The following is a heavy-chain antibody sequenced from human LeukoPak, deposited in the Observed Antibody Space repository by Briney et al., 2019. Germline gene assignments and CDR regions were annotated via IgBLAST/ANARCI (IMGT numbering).Heavy chain of an antibody. D-gene: IGHD3-22*01. CDR2: VSNSAGT. CDR1: GGSIRLYY. J-gene: IGHJ4*02. Sequence: SETLSLTCTVSGGSIRLYYWSWIRQSPGKGLEWIAYVSNSAGTNYNPSLKSRVTISLDTSKNQFSLESRSVTAEDTSLYYCARSSDSNGYYYYFDYWGQGTLVTVSS. V-gene: IGHV4-59*08. CDR3: ARSSDSNGYYYYFDY.